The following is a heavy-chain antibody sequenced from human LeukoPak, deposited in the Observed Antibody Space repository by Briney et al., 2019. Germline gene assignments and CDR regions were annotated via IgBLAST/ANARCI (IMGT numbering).Heavy chain of an antibody. D-gene: IGHD1-26*01. CDR1: GGSFSGYY. CDR2: INHSGST. V-gene: IGHV4-34*01. CDR3: ARGPSPGGSGSYFAPYFDY. Sequence: PSETLSLTCAVYGGSFSGYYWSWIRQPPGKGLEWIGEINHSGSTNYNPSLKSRVTISVDTSKNQFSLKLSSVTAADTAVYYCARGPSPGGSGSYFAPYFDYWGQGTLVTVSS. J-gene: IGHJ4*02.